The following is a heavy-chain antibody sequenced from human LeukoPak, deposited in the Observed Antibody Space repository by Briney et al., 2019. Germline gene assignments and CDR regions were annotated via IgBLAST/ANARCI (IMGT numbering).Heavy chain of an antibody. D-gene: IGHD3-10*01. CDR2: ISWNSGSI. J-gene: IGHJ5*02. Sequence: PGRSLRLSCAASGFTFDDYAMHWVRQAPGKGLEWVSGISWNSGSIGYADSVKGRFTISRDNAKNSLYLQMNSLRAEDTAVYYCARGGIGGYNWFDPWGQGTLVTVSS. CDR1: GFTFDDYA. CDR3: ARGGIGGYNWFDP. V-gene: IGHV3-9*01.